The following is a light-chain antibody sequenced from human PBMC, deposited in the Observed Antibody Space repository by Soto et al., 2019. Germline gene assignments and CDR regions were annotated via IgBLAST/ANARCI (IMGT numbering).Light chain of an antibody. J-gene: IGLJ1*01. V-gene: IGLV2-14*01. Sequence: QSALTQPASVSGSPGQSITISCTGTSSDVGGYNYVSWYQQHPGKAPKLIIYEVSNRPSGVSNRFSGSKSDNKASLTISGLQAEDEADYYCSSYTSSNTYVFGTGTKVTVL. CDR2: EVS. CDR3: SSYTSSNTYV. CDR1: SSDVGGYNY.